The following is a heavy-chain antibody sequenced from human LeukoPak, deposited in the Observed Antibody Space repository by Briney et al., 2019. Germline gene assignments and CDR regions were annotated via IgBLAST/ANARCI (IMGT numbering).Heavy chain of an antibody. V-gene: IGHV3-48*01. J-gene: IGHJ4*02. CDR3: ARSSRGSIAVAGHFDY. CDR2: ISTGSSPI. CDR1: GFTFSSYS. D-gene: IGHD6-19*01. Sequence: GGSLRLSCAGSGFTFSSYSMSWVRQSPGKGLEWVSYISTGSSPIFYADSVKGRFTISRDNAKNSLYLQMNSLRAEDTAVYYCARSSRGSIAVAGHFDYWGQGTLVTVSS.